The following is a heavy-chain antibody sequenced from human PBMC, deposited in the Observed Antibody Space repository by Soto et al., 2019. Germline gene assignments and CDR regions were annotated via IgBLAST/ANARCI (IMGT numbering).Heavy chain of an antibody. V-gene: IGHV1-69*13. D-gene: IGHD3-10*02. Sequence: SVKVSCKASGGTFSSYAISWVRQAPGQGLEWMGGIIPIFGTANYAQKFQGRVTITADESTSTAYMELSSLSSEDTAVYYCAGCSGSYYYYYGMDVWGQGTTVTVS. CDR1: GGTFSSYA. CDR3: AGCSGSYYYYYGMDV. CDR2: IIPIFGTA. J-gene: IGHJ6*02.